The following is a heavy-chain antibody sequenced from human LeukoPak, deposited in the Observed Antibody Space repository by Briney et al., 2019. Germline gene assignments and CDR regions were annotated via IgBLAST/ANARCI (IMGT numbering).Heavy chain of an antibody. CDR3: ARVPNSGSYQGITFDY. CDR1: GGSISSGGYY. J-gene: IGHJ4*02. Sequence: PSQILSLTCTVSGGSISSGGYYWSWIRQHPGKGLEWIGYIYYSGSTYYNPSLKSRVTISVDTSKNQFSLKLSSVTAADTAVYYCARVPNSGSYQGITFDYWGQGTLVTVSS. CDR2: IYYSGST. D-gene: IGHD1-26*01. V-gene: IGHV4-31*03.